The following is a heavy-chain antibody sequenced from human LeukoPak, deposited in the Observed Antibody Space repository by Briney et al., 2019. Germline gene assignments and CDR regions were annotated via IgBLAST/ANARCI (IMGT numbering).Heavy chain of an antibody. D-gene: IGHD3-10*01. V-gene: IGHV3-7*01. CDR2: IKQDGSEK. J-gene: IGHJ4*02. CDR3: AREISSYYYGSGSVDY. Sequence: GGSLRLSCAASGFTFSSYWMSWVRQAPGKGLEWVANIKQDGSEKYYVDSVKGRFTISRDNAKNSLYLQMNSLRAEDTAVYYCAREISSYYYGSGSVDYWGQGTLVTASS. CDR1: GFTFSSYW.